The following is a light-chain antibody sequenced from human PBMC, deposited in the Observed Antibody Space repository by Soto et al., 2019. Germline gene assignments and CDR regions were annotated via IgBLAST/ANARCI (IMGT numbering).Light chain of an antibody. CDR2: GAS. Sequence: EVLSIQSKATLSVSPGERATLSCRASRSVSSSLAWYQQQPGQAPPLLLYGASIRTPGMPARFSGSGAGTEFTLTISGLQSADDAVYYCQQYNNRLPRTFGEGTKVDI. CDR3: QQYNNRLPRT. CDR1: RSVSSS. V-gene: IGKV3-15*01. J-gene: IGKJ4*02.